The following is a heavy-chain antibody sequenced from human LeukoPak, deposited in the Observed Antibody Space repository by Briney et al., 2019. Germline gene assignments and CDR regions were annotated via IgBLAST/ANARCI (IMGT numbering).Heavy chain of an antibody. D-gene: IGHD6-13*01. Sequence: GGSLRLSCEASGFTFTTYSMTWVRQAPGKGLEWVSIISSGSSAIFSADALKGRFTISRDDAKNSLYLQMNSLRADDTAVYYCAREGSAIERRLGGSSSFHYHYYMDVWGKGTTVTVSS. CDR3: AREGSAIERRLGGSSSFHYHYYMDV. CDR1: GFTFTTYS. J-gene: IGHJ6*03. V-gene: IGHV3-21*01. CDR2: ISSGSSAI.